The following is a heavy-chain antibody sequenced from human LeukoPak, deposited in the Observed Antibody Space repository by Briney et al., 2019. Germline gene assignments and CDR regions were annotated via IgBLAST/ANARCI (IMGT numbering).Heavy chain of an antibody. CDR2: INPNSGGT. D-gene: IGHD6-6*01. V-gene: IGHV1-2*02. CDR3: ASVAAREIRRWPALCFDY. Sequence: WASVKVSCKASGYTFTGYYMHWVRQAPGQGLEWMGWINPNSGGTNYAQKFQGRVTMTRDTSISTAYMELSRLRSDDTAVYCCASVAAREIRRWPALCFDYWGQGTLVTVSS. J-gene: IGHJ4*02. CDR1: GYTFTGYY.